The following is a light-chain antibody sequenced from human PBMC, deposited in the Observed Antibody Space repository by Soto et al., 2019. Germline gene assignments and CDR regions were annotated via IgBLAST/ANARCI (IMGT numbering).Light chain of an antibody. J-gene: IGKJ1*01. CDR3: QQYKNWWT. CDR1: QSVSSN. CDR2: GAS. Sequence: EIVMTQSPATLSVSPGERATLSCRASQSVSSNLAWYQQKPGQAPRLLIYGASTRATGITARFSGSGSGTEFTLTISSLQSEDFAVYYCQQYKNWWTFGQGTKVEIK. V-gene: IGKV3-15*01.